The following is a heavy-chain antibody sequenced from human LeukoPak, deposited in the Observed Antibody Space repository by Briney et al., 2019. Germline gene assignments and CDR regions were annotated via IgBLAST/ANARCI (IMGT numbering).Heavy chain of an antibody. CDR3: ASTTVVVPAAIEYYYYGMDV. Sequence: ASVKVSCKASGYTFTSYGISWVRQAPGQGLEWMGWISAYNGDTNYAQKLRGRVTMTTDTSTSTAYMELRSLRSDDTAVYYCASTTVVVPAAIEYYYYGMDVWGQGTTVTVSS. D-gene: IGHD2-2*02. CDR1: GYTFTSYG. V-gene: IGHV1-18*01. CDR2: ISAYNGDT. J-gene: IGHJ6*02.